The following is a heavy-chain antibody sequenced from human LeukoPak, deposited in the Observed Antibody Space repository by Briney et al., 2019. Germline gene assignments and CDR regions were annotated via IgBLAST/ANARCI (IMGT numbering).Heavy chain of an antibody. D-gene: IGHD2-2*01. CDR2: ISSSGSTI. J-gene: IGHJ6*03. CDR3: ARKGACSSTSCSSYRYYYYYYMDV. CDR1: GFTFSSYE. Sequence: GGSLRLSCAASGFTFSSYEMNWVRQAPGKGLEWVSYISSSGSTIYYADSVKGRFTISRDNAKNSLYLQMNSLRAEDTAVYYCARKGACSSTSCSSYRYYYYYYMDVWGKGTTVTVSS. V-gene: IGHV3-48*03.